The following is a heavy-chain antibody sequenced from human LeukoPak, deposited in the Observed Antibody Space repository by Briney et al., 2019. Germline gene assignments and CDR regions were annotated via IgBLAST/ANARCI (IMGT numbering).Heavy chain of an antibody. V-gene: IGHV3-21*01. CDR3: RGTYYYGSGIDGDYFDY. J-gene: IGHJ4*02. D-gene: IGHD3-10*01. CDR1: GFTFSSYS. CDR2: ISSSSSYI. Sequence: GGSQRLSCAASGFTFSSYSMNWVRQAPGKGLEWVSSISSSSSYIYYADSVKGRFTISRDNSKSSLYLQMNSLRAEDTAVYYCRGTYYYGSGIDGDYFDYWGQGTLVTVSS.